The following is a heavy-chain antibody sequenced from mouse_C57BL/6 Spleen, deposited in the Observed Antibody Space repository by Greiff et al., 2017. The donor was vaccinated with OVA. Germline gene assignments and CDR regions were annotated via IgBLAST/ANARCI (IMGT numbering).Heavy chain of an antibody. CDR2: INPNNGGT. Sequence: EVKLQESGPELVKPGASVKMSCKASGYTFTDYNMHWVKQSHGKSLEWIGYINPNNGGTSYNQKFKGKATLTVNKSSSTAYMELRSLTSEDSAVYYCARDGYYVGWFAYWGQGTLVTVSA. D-gene: IGHD2-3*01. CDR3: ARDGYYVGWFAY. CDR1: GYTFTDYN. V-gene: IGHV1-22*01. J-gene: IGHJ3*01.